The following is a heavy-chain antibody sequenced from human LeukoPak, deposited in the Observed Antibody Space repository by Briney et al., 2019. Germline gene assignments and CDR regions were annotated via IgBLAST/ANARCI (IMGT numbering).Heavy chain of an antibody. CDR3: ARDSRIQLWLAEGYYYGMDV. CDR1: GGTFSSYA. J-gene: IGHJ6*02. D-gene: IGHD5-18*01. CDR2: IIPIFGTA. Sequence: ASVKVSCKASGGTFSSYAISWVRQAPGQGLEWMGGIIPIFGTANYAQKFQGRVTITADESTSTAYMELSSLRSEDTAVYYCARDSRIQLWLAEGYYYGMDVWGQGTTVTVSS. V-gene: IGHV1-69*13.